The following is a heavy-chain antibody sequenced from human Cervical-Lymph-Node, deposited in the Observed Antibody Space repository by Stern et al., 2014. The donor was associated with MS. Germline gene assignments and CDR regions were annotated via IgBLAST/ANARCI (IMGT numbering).Heavy chain of an antibody. Sequence: EVQLVESGGGLVQPGGSLRLSCAASGFTFSSYWMHWVRQAPGKGLVWVSRINSDGSRTSYAASVKGRITISRDNAKNTLYLQMNSLRAEDTAVYYCARDASYCGGDCYSGWFDPWGQGTLVTVSS. CDR1: GFTFSSYW. V-gene: IGHV3-74*01. J-gene: IGHJ5*02. D-gene: IGHD2-21*02. CDR2: INSDGSRT. CDR3: ARDASYCGGDCYSGWFDP.